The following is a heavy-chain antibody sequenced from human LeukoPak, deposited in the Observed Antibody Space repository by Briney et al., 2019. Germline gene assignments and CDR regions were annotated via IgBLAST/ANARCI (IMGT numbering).Heavy chain of an antibody. Sequence: PGGSLRLSCAASGFTFSTYWMSWVRQAPGKGLEWVANIKQDGSEKFYVDSVKGRFTISRDNAKNTLYLQMNSLRAEDTAVYYCARDRWNFDYWGQGTLVTVSS. CDR1: GFTFSTYW. CDR3: ARDRWNFDY. CDR2: IKQDGSEK. J-gene: IGHJ4*02. V-gene: IGHV3-7*01. D-gene: IGHD4-23*01.